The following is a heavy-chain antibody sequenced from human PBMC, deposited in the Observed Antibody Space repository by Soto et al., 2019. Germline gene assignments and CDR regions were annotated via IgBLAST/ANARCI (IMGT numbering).Heavy chain of an antibody. CDR1: GYTFTSYA. V-gene: IGHV1-3*01. CDR3: ARDYSRGWLQEYFQH. J-gene: IGHJ1*01. Sequence: QVQLVQSGAEVKKPGASVKVSCKASGYTFTSYAMHWVRQAPGQRLEWMGWINAGNGNTKYSQKFQGRVTIIRDTSASTAYMELSSLRSEDTAVYYCARDYSRGWLQEYFQHWGQGTLVTVSS. CDR2: INAGNGNT. D-gene: IGHD6-19*01.